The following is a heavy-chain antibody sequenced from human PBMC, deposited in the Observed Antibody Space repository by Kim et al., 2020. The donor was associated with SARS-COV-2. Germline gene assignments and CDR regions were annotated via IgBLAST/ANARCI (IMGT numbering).Heavy chain of an antibody. CDR2: ISYDGSNK. Sequence: GESLKISCAASGFTFSSYGMHWVRQAPGKGLEWVAVISYDGSNKYYADSVKGRFTISRDNSKNTLYLQMNSLRAEDTAVYYCAKDQYFDWLWGEGDAFDIWGQGTMVTVSS. CDR1: GFTFSSYG. CDR3: AKDQYFDWLWGEGDAFDI. V-gene: IGHV3-30*18. D-gene: IGHD3-9*01. J-gene: IGHJ3*02.